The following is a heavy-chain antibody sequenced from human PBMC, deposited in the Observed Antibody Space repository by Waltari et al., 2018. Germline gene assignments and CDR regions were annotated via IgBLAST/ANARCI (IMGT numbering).Heavy chain of an antibody. CDR3: TKDLLPGGADV. D-gene: IGHD2-15*01. J-gene: IGHJ6*02. Sequence: VQPGRSLRLSCAGSRFTFDGYAMHWVRQVPGRALEWVSGIDWRSGRIAYADSVKGRFIISRDDARNSLNLHMNTLRVDDTAVYYCTKDLLPGGADVWGRGTTGTVSS. CDR2: IDWRSGRI. CDR1: RFTFDGYA. V-gene: IGHV3-9*01.